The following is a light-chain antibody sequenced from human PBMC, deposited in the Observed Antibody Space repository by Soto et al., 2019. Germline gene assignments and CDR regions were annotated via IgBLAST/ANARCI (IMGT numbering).Light chain of an antibody. CDR1: QNVDNA. Sequence: EIVMTQSPVTLPVSPGDRVTLSCRASQNVDNAVAWYQQKYGQPPTLLIYAASTRATGVPDRFRGSGSGTDFTLTISSLQSEDFAVYYCQQYDIWASFGGGSRVDFK. J-gene: IGKJ4*01. CDR3: QQYDIWAS. V-gene: IGKV3-15*01. CDR2: AAS.